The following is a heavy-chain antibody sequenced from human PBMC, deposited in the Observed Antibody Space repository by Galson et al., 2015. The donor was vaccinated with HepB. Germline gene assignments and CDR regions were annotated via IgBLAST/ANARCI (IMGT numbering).Heavy chain of an antibody. CDR3: ARDAPGGETIYDY. V-gene: IGHV6-1*01. Sequence: CAISGDSVSSDSAAWHWIRQSPSRGLEWLGRTHYRSNWYYDYAASVKSRIIINADTSRNQFSLQLNSVSPEDTAVYYCARDAPGGETIYDYWGQGTLVTASS. CDR2: THYRSNWYY. CDR1: GDSVSSDSAA. D-gene: IGHD4-23*01. J-gene: IGHJ4*02.